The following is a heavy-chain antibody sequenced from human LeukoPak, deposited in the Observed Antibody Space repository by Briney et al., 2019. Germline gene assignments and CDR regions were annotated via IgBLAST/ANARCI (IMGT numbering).Heavy chain of an antibody. D-gene: IGHD6-19*01. CDR3: ARGTVAGRRGDFQH. Sequence: PSETLSLTCAVYGGSFSGYYWSWIRQPPGKGLEWIGEINHSGSTNYNPSLKSRVTISVDTSKNQFSLKLSSVTAADTAVYYCARGTVAGRRGDFQHWGQGTLDTVSS. J-gene: IGHJ1*01. CDR2: INHSGST. CDR1: GGSFSGYY. V-gene: IGHV4-34*01.